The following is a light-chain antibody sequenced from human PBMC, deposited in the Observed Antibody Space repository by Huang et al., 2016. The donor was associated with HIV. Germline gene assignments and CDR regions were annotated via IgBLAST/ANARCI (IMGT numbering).Light chain of an antibody. CDR1: QSVRNNN. CDR2: AAH. V-gene: IGKV3D-20*01. Sequence: IVLTQSPATLSLSPGEGATLTWGASQSVRNNNLAWYQQKPGLAPRLLLYAAHVRATGIPDRFSGSGSGTDFTLTISRLEPEDFAMYYCQQYSTSSYTFGQGTKVDI. CDR3: QQYSTSSYT. J-gene: IGKJ2*01.